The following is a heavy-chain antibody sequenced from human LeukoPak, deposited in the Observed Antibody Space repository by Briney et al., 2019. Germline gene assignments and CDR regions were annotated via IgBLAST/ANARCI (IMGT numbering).Heavy chain of an antibody. J-gene: IGHJ4*02. Sequence: GGSLRLSCVASGFTFSSYVMSWARQAPGKGLEWVSAISGSGGSTYYADSVKGRFTISRDNSKNTLYLQMNSLRAEDTAVYYCAKALLHWEPTAVGYWGQGTLVTVSS. CDR3: AKALLHWEPTAVGY. CDR2: ISGSGGST. V-gene: IGHV3-23*01. D-gene: IGHD1-26*01. CDR1: GFTFSSYV.